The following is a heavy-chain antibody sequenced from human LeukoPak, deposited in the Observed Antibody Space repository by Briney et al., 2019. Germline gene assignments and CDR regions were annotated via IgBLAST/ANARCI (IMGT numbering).Heavy chain of an antibody. V-gene: IGHV3-48*02. Sequence: GGALRLSCAASGFTFSSYSMNWVRQAPGKGREWVSYITSSSSTIYYADSVKGRFTISRDNAKNSLYLQTNSLRDEDTAVYYCARGYTYYFDYWGQGTLVTVSS. D-gene: IGHD1-14*01. CDR2: ITSSSSTI. CDR1: GFTFSSYS. CDR3: ARGYTYYFDY. J-gene: IGHJ4*02.